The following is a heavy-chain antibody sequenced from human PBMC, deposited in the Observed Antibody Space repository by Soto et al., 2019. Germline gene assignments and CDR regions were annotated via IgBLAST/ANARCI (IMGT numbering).Heavy chain of an antibody. CDR3: ARGPLVVLNYFES. CDR1: GGTFRNYP. Sequence: QVQLVQSGTEVKKPGSSVKVSCKASGGTFRNYPINWVRQAPGQGLEWMGSIFPLTDIPDYAKNFQARLTTSLDKSTTTAYMELSSLTSDDTAMYFCARGPLVVLNYFESWGQGTLVTVSS. J-gene: IGHJ4*02. CDR2: IFPLTDIP. V-gene: IGHV1-69*02.